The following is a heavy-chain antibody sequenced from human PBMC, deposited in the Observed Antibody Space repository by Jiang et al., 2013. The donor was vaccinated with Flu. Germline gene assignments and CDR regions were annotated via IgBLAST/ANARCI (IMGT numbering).Heavy chain of an antibody. CDR2: IYQSGRS. CDR3: ARGVMTTDLSDPHNYFGP. D-gene: IGHD3-22*01. V-gene: IGHV4-38-2*02. Sequence: LTCTVSRYSLSSGYYWAWIRQPPGKGLEWLGSIYQSGRSYYNPSLRGRLTMSVDTSKNLFSLNVTSVTAADAALYYCARGVMTTDLSDPHNYFGPWGPGTLVTVSS. J-gene: IGHJ5*02. CDR1: RYSLSSGYY.